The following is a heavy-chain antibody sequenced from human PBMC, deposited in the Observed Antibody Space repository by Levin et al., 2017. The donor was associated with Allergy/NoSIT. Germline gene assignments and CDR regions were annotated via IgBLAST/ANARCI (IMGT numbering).Heavy chain of an antibody. CDR3: AKDITASGRYVLDY. CDR2: CSGSGVST. J-gene: IGHJ4*02. D-gene: IGHD6-19*01. Sequence: GESLKISCAASGFTFSSYAMNWVRQAPGKGLEWLSACSGSGVSTYYADSVKGRFTISRDNSKNTLSLQMNSLRAEDTAVYYCAKDITASGRYVLDYWGQGTLVTVSS. CDR1: GFTFSSYA. V-gene: IGHV3-23*01.